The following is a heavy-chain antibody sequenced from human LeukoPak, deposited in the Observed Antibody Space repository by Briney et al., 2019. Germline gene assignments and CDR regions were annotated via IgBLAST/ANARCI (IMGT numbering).Heavy chain of an antibody. Sequence: GGSLRLSCAASGFTFDDYAMHWVRQAPGKGLEWVSGISWNSGSIGYADSVKGRFTISRDNAKNSLYLQMNSLRAEDTAVYYCARGGPREAATRGYYFDYWGQGTLVTVSS. V-gene: IGHV3-9*01. CDR2: ISWNSGSI. J-gene: IGHJ4*02. CDR3: ARGGPREAATRGYYFDY. CDR1: GFTFDDYA. D-gene: IGHD1-26*01.